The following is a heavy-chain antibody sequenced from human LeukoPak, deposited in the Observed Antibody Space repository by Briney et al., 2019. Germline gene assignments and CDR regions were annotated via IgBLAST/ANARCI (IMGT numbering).Heavy chain of an antibody. CDR3: ARDHNWGFDY. J-gene: IGHJ4*02. CDR2: ISWNSGSI. Sequence: GRSLRLSCAASGFTFDDYAMHWVRQAPGKGLEWVSGISWNSGSIGYADSVRGRFTISRDNAKNSLYLQMNSLRAEDTAVYFCARDHNWGFDYWGQGTLITVSS. D-gene: IGHD1-1*01. V-gene: IGHV3-9*01. CDR1: GFTFDDYA.